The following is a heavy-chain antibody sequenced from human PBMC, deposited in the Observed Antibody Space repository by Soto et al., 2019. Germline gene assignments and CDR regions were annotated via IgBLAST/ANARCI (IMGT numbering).Heavy chain of an antibody. CDR3: AADKRFGEGSY. J-gene: IGHJ4*02. V-gene: IGHV1-58*01. CDR1: GFTFTSSA. D-gene: IGHD3-10*01. CDR2: IVVGSGNT. Sequence: SVKVSCKASGFTFTSSAVQWVRQARGHRLEWIGWIVVGSGNTNYAQKFQERVTITRDMSTSTAYMELSSLRSEDTAVYYCAADKRFGEGSYWGQGTLVTVSS.